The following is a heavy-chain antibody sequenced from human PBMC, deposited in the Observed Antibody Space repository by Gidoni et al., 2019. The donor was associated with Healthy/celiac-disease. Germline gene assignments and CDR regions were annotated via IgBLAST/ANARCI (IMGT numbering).Heavy chain of an antibody. D-gene: IGHD6-19*01. V-gene: IGHV4-59*01. CDR3: ARGMDIAVAGYDY. Sequence: QVQLQESGPGLVKPSETLSLTCTVSGGSISSYYWSWIRQPPGKGLEWIGYIYYSGSPNYNPSLKSRVTISVDTSKNQFSLKLSSVTAADTAVYYCARGMDIAVAGYDYWGQGTLVTVSS. CDR2: IYYSGSP. J-gene: IGHJ4*02. CDR1: GGSISSYY.